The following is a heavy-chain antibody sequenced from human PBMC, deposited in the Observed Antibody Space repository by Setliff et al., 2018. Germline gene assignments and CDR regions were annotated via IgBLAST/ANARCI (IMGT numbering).Heavy chain of an antibody. D-gene: IGHD1-26*01. Sequence: SETLSLTCSLSGVTIGGNNYYYWAWIRQPPGKGLEWIGTISYSGGVFYNPSLKGRVTISVDTSKNQFSLNLSSVTAADTAVYFCARDNTIVGATDYWGQGTLVNVSS. CDR2: ISYSGGV. CDR3: ARDNTIVGATDY. V-gene: IGHV4-39*07. J-gene: IGHJ4*02. CDR1: GVTIGGNNYYY.